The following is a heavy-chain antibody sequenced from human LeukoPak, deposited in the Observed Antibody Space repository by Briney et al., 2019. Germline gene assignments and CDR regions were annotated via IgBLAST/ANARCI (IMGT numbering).Heavy chain of an antibody. J-gene: IGHJ2*01. CDR1: GYTFTGYL. Sequence: ASVKVSCKASGYTFTGYLMHWVRQAPGQGLEWMGWINPNTGDTKYAQKFQGRVTMTRDTSISTAYVELSRLRSDDTAVYYCTRALTTVATWMYLWGRGTLVTVSS. V-gene: IGHV1-2*02. CDR2: INPNTGDT. CDR3: TRALTTVATWMYL. D-gene: IGHD4-17*01.